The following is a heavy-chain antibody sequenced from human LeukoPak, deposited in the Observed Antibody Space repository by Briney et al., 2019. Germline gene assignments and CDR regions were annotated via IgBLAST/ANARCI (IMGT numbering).Heavy chain of an antibody. Sequence: PSETLSLTCTVSGGSISSYYWSWMRQPPGKGLEWIGYIYNIVNTNYNPSLKSRVTISVDTSKNQFSLKLSSVTAADTAVYYCARSTKTRELPCYFDYWGQGTLVTVSS. D-gene: IGHD3-10*01. CDR2: IYNIVNT. V-gene: IGHV4-59*01. CDR1: GGSISSYY. CDR3: ARSTKTRELPCYFDY. J-gene: IGHJ4*02.